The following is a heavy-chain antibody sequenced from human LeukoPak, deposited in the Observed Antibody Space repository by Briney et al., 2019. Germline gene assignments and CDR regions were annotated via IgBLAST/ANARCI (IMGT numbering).Heavy chain of an antibody. CDR1: GYTFTSYD. V-gene: IGHV1-8*03. D-gene: IGHD3-10*01. J-gene: IGHJ5*02. Sequence: ASVKVSCKASGYTFTSYDINWVRQATGQGLEWMGWMNPNSGNTGYAQKFQGRVTITRNTSISTAYMELSSLRSEDTAMYYCARGESSGSYHWFDPWGQGTLVTVSS. CDR2: MNPNSGNT. CDR3: ARGESSGSYHWFDP.